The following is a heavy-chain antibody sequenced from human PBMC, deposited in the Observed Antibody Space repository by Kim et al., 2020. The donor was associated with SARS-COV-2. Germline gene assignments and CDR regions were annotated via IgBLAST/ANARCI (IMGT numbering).Heavy chain of an antibody. J-gene: IGHJ6*02. CDR1: GGSISSSNW. CDR3: ARGGGTMVREAEFDGYYYYYYGMDV. D-gene: IGHD3-10*01. V-gene: IGHV4-4*02. Sequence: SETLSLTCAVSGGSISSSNWWSWVRQPPGKGLEWIGEIYHSGSTNYNPSLKSRVTISVDKSKNQFSLKLSSVTAADTAVYYCARGGGTMVREAEFDGYYYYYYGMDVWGQGTTVTVSS. CDR2: IYHSGST.